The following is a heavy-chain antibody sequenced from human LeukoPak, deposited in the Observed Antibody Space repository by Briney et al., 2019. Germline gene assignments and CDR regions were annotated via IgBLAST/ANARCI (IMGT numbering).Heavy chain of an antibody. CDR1: GVSISSGGYY. Sequence: SESLSLTCTVSGVSISSGGYYWSWIRQPPGKGLEWIGRIQHSGGTYYSPSLRSRVTMSLDRSKNQFSLNLSSATAADTAVYYCASPMTLVLRGLAGIDAFNIWGQGTMVTVSS. CDR3: ASPMTLVLRGLAGIDAFNI. D-gene: IGHD3-22*01. J-gene: IGHJ3*02. V-gene: IGHV4-30-2*01. CDR2: IQHSGGT.